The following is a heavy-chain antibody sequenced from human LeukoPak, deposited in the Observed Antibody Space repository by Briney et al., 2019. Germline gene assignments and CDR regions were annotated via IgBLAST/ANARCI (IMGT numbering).Heavy chain of an antibody. D-gene: IGHD6-13*01. CDR1: GFTFSSYS. CDR2: ISSSSSYI. CDR3: ARAPGIAAAGEDY. Sequence: GGSLRLSCAASGFTFSSYSMNWVRQAPGKGLEWVSSISSSSSYIYYADSVRGRFTISRDNAKNSLYLQMNSLRAEDTAVYYCARAPGIAAAGEDYWGQGTLVTVSS. V-gene: IGHV3-21*01. J-gene: IGHJ4*02.